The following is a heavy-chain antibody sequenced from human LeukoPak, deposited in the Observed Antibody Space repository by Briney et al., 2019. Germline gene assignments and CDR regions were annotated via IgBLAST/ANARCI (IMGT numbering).Heavy chain of an antibody. Sequence: PGGSLRLSCAASGFTFSSYWMSWVRQAQGKGLEWVANIKQDGSEKYYVDSVKGRFTISRDNAKNSLYLQMNSLRAEDTAVYYCARDRKDAWIQLWLYGMDVWGQGTTVTVSS. J-gene: IGHJ6*02. CDR3: ARDRKDAWIQLWLYGMDV. D-gene: IGHD5-18*01. V-gene: IGHV3-7*03. CDR1: GFTFSSYW. CDR2: IKQDGSEK.